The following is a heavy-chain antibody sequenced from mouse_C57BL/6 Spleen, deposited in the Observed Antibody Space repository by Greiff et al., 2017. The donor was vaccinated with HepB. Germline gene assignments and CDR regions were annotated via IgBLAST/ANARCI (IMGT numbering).Heavy chain of an antibody. J-gene: IGHJ2*01. CDR3: ARPPRDITTGLDY. Sequence: LVESGPELVKPGASVKISCKASGYAFSSSWMNWVKQRPGKGLEWIGRIYPGDGDTNYNGKFKGKATLTADKSSSTAYMQLSSLTSEDSAVYFCARPPRDITTGLDYWGQGTTLTVSS. CDR2: IYPGDGDT. D-gene: IGHD1-1*01. CDR1: GYAFSSSW. V-gene: IGHV1-82*01.